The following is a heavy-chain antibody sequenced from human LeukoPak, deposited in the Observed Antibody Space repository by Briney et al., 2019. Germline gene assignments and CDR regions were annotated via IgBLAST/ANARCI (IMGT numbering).Heavy chain of an antibody. V-gene: IGHV5-51*01. Sequence: GESLKISCEGSGYNFTTYWIGWVRQMPGKGLEWMGIIRDSKTKYSPPFQGQVTISVDKSINTAYLQWSSLKVSDTAMYCCARSPGAYSNYGTHFDYWGQGTLVTVSS. CDR2: IRDSKT. CDR1: GYNFTTYW. D-gene: IGHD4-11*01. J-gene: IGHJ4*02. CDR3: ARSPGAYSNYGTHFDY.